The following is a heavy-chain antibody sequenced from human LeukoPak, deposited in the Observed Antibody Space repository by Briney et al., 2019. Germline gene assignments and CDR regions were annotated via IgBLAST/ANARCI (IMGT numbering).Heavy chain of an antibody. D-gene: IGHD3-10*01. CDR3: ARGLYGSGKYYFDY. V-gene: IGHV3-48*01. J-gene: IGHJ4*02. CDR1: GFTFSHYS. CDR2: ISSSSSTI. Sequence: PGGSLRLSRAASGFTFSHYSINWVRQAPGKGLEWVSYISSSSSTIYYADSVKGRFTISRDNAKNSLYLQMNSLRAEDTAVYYCARGLYGSGKYYFDYWGQGTLVTVSS.